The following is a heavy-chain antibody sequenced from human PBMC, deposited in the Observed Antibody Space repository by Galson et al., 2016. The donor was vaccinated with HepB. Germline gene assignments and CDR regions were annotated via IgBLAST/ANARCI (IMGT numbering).Heavy chain of an antibody. J-gene: IGHJ5*02. CDR3: ARVRCSTFRCQNWFDP. CDR2: TYYRSKWYN. D-gene: IGHD2-2*01. V-gene: IGHV6-1*01. CDR1: GDSVSSNSAA. Sequence: CAISGDSVSSNSAAWTWIRQSPLRGLEWLGRTYYRSKWYNDYAVSVKSRISIHPDKSKNQFSLQLNSVTPEDTAVYYCARVRCSTFRCQNWFDPWGQGTLVTVPS.